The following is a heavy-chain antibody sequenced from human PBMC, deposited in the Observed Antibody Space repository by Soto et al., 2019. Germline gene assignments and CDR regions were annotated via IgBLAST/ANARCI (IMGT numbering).Heavy chain of an antibody. Sequence: QVQLQESGPGLVKPSETLSLTCTVSGGSVSSTSYYWSWIRQPPGKGLEWIGYIHYSGSTNYNPSLTSRVTISVDTSKNQFSLKLSSVTAADTAVFYCVRAWEHLYFDYWGQGTLVTVSS. J-gene: IGHJ4*02. CDR2: IHYSGST. D-gene: IGHD1-26*01. CDR1: GGSVSSTSYY. CDR3: VRAWEHLYFDY. V-gene: IGHV4-61*01.